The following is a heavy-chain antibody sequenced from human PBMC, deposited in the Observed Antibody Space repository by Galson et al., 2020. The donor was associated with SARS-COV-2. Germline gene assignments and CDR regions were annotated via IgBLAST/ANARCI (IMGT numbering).Heavy chain of an antibody. CDR2: IYSSGGT. CDR3: VRDVYGVRGGYHYYYGVDV. Sequence: SQTLSLTCTVSGGSISSGSYYWGWIRQPPGKGLEWIGRIYSSGGTNYNPSLKSRVPISLDTSKNQFSLKLSAVTVADTAVYYCVRDVYGVRGGYHYYYGVDVWGQGATDTLSS. CDR1: GGSISSGSYY. J-gene: IGHJ6*02. D-gene: IGHD3-22*01. V-gene: IGHV4-61*02.